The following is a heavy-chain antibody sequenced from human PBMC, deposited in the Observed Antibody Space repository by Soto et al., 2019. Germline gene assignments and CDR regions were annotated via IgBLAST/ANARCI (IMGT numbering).Heavy chain of an antibody. CDR1: GYTLTELS. D-gene: IGHD2-15*01. Sequence: ASVKVSCKVSGYTLTELSMHWVRQAPGKGLEWMGGFDPEDGETIYAQKFQGRVTMTEDTSTGTAYMELSSLRSEDTAVYYCARVVGVCGGSCYLPKSNWFDPWGQGTLVTVSS. J-gene: IGHJ5*02. CDR2: FDPEDGET. CDR3: ARVVGVCGGSCYLPKSNWFDP. V-gene: IGHV1-24*01.